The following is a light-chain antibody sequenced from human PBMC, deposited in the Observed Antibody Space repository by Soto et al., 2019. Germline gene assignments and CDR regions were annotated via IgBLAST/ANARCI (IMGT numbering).Light chain of an antibody. J-gene: IGKJ2*01. V-gene: IGKV3-20*01. CDR1: QSVSSSY. CDR3: QQGT. Sequence: EIVLTQSPGTLSLSPGERATLSCRASQSVSSSYLAWYQQKPGQAPRLLIYGASSRATGIPDRFSGRGSGKDFTLTISRLEPEDFAVYYCQQGTFGQGTKLEIK. CDR2: GAS.